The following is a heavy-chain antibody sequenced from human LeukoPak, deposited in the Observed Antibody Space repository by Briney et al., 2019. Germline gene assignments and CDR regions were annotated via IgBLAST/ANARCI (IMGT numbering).Heavy chain of an antibody. V-gene: IGHV4-61*02. CDR1: GGSIRSGSYY. J-gene: IGHJ3*02. CDR3: ARDRREGAAFDN. CDR2: IYTSGST. D-gene: IGHD1-26*01. Sequence: SETVSLACSVSGGSIRSGSYYWSWIRQPAGKGLEWIGRIYTSGSTNYNPSHKTRVTISVHTSMNQFSLKVISEPAADTAVLYCARDRREGAAFDNWREGTNDTVSS.